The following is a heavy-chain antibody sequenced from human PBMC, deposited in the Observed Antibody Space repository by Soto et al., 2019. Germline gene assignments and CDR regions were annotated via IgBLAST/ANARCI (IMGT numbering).Heavy chain of an antibody. J-gene: IGHJ4*02. D-gene: IGHD2-2*01. CDR3: AKPNLYCSSTSCYDY. Sequence: LRLSCAASGFTFSSYAMSWVRQTPGKGLEWVSDISGSGGRTYYADSVRGRFTISRDNSKNTLYLQMNSLRAEDTAVYYCAKPNLYCSSTSCYDYWGQGTLVTVSS. V-gene: IGHV3-23*01. CDR1: GFTFSSYA. CDR2: ISGSGGRT.